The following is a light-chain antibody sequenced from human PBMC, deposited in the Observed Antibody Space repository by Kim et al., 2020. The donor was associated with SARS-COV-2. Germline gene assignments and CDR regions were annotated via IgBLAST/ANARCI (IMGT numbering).Light chain of an antibody. CDR3: AAWDDSLKGGV. Sequence: GQRVTNSCSGNRSNIATKSVNWDQQLPGTAPKLFIYSNNQRPSGVPNRFSGSKSGTSASLAISGLQSEDEADYYCAAWDDSLKGGVFGGGTQLTVL. CDR1: RSNIATKS. J-gene: IGLJ3*02. CDR2: SNN. V-gene: IGLV1-44*01.